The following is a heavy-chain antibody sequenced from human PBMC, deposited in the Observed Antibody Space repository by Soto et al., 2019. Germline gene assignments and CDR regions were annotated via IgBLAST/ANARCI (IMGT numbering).Heavy chain of an antibody. V-gene: IGHV4-39*01. J-gene: IGHJ3*01. D-gene: IGHD1-26*01. Sequence: QLRPRDSGPGLVKPSETLSLTCGVSDDSISSSNFYWGWLRQSPGKGLEWIGSFYYGGSTYYNPSLTGRVTMSVDTSKNQFSLRLNSVTVEDTSVFSCAMARVGSSFVVWGPVTLVTVSS. CDR3: AMARVGSSFVV. CDR2: FYYGGST. CDR1: DDSISSSNFY.